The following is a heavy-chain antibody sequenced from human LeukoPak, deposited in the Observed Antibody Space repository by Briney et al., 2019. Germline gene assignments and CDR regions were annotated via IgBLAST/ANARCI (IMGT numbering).Heavy chain of an antibody. CDR2: ISSSSSYI. D-gene: IGHD6-13*01. CDR3: ARDRDSSSWTDAFDI. V-gene: IGHV3-21*01. CDR1: GFTLSSYS. Sequence: PGGSLRLSCAASGFTLSSYSMNWVRQAPGKGLEWVSSISSSSSYIYYADSVKGRFTISRDNAKNSLYLQMNSLRAEDTAVHYCARDRDSSSWTDAFDIWGQGTMVTVSS. J-gene: IGHJ3*02.